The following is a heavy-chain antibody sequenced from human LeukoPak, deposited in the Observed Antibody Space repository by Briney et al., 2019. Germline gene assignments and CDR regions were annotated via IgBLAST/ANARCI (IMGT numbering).Heavy chain of an antibody. Sequence: KPPETLSLTCTVSGGSISSYYWSWIRQPAGKGLGWIGRIYTSGSTNYNPSLKSRVTMSVDTSKNQFSLKLSSVTAADTAVYYCARHRCSSTSCYRPIGAFDIWGQGTMVTVSS. CDR1: GGSISSYY. J-gene: IGHJ3*02. D-gene: IGHD2-2*01. CDR2: IYTSGST. CDR3: ARHRCSSTSCYRPIGAFDI. V-gene: IGHV4-4*07.